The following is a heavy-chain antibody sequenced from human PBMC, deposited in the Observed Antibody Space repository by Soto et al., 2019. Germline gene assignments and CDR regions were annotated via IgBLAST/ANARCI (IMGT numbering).Heavy chain of an antibody. CDR2: IYYSGST. Sequence: SETLSLTCTVSGGSISSGDYYWSWIRQPPGKGLGWIGYIYYSGSTYYNPSLKSRVTISVDTSKNQFSLKLSSVTAADTAVYYCARAGSSWRPFDYWGQGTLVTVSS. V-gene: IGHV4-30-4*01. CDR1: GGSISSGDYY. D-gene: IGHD6-13*01. J-gene: IGHJ4*02. CDR3: ARAGSSWRPFDY.